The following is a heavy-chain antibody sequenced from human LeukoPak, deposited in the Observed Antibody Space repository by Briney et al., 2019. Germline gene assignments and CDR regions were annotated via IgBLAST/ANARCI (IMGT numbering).Heavy chain of an antibody. D-gene: IGHD3-10*02. V-gene: IGHV3-21*01. CDR1: GFTFSSYS. CDR2: ISSSSSYI. CDR3: AQLGITMIGGV. Sequence: GGSLRLSCAASGFTFSSYSMNWVRQAPGKGLEWVSSISSSSSYIYYADSVKGRFTISRDNAKNSLYLQMNSLSAEEPAVYYYAQLGITMIGGVWGKGTTVTISS. J-gene: IGHJ6*04.